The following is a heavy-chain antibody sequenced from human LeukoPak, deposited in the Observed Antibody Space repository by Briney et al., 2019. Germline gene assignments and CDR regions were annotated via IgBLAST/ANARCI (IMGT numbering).Heavy chain of an antibody. CDR3: SAPAAMSSIDY. CDR1: GFTFSNAW. V-gene: IGHV3-15*01. Sequence: GGSLRLSCAASGFTFSNAWMSWVRQAPGKGLEWVGRIKSKTDGGTTDYAAPVKGRFTISRDDSKNTLYLQMNSLKTEDTAVYYCSAPAAMSSIDYWGQGTLVTVSS. D-gene: IGHD2-2*01. J-gene: IGHJ4*02. CDR2: IKSKTDGGTT.